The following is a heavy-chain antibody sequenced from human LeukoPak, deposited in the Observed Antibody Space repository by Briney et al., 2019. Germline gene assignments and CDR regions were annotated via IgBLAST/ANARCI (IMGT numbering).Heavy chain of an antibody. CDR1: GGSISSYY. CDR2: IYYSGST. D-gene: IGHD3-22*01. V-gene: IGHV4-59*01. J-gene: IGHJ4*02. Sequence: SSETLSLTCTVSGGSISSYYWSWIRQPPGKGLEWIGYIYYSGSTNYNPSLKSRVTISVATSKNQFSLKLSSVTAADTAVYYCARGGRYYDSSGLYYFDYWGQGTLVTVSS. CDR3: ARGGRYYDSSGLYYFDY.